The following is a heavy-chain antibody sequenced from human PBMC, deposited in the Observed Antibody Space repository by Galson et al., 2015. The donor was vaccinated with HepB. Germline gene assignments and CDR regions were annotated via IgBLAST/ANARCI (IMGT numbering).Heavy chain of an antibody. V-gene: IGHV3-53*01. CDR1: GFTVSSNY. CDR3: ARRTGEGDDAFDF. CDR2: IYSGGST. D-gene: IGHD7-27*01. Sequence: SLRLSCAASGFTVSSNYMSWVRQAPGKGLEWVSVIYSGGSTYYADSVKGRFTISRDNSKNTVYLQMNSLRAEDTAVYYCARRTGEGDDAFDFWGQGTMVTVSS. J-gene: IGHJ3*01.